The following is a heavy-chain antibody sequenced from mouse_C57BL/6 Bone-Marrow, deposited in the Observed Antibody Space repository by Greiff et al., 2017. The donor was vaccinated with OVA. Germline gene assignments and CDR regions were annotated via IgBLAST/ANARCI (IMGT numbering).Heavy chain of an antibody. D-gene: IGHD1-1*01. CDR3: ARDAYYCSSHWYFDV. J-gene: IGHJ1*03. Sequence: EVKVVESGGGLVQSGRSLRLSCATSGFNFSDFYMEWVRQAPGKGLEWIAASRNKANDDTTAYSASVKGRFLISRDTSQSILYLQMNSLVAEDTAIYYCARDAYYCSSHWYFDVWGTGTTVTVSS. CDR1: GFNFSDFY. CDR2: SRNKANDDTT. V-gene: IGHV7-1*01.